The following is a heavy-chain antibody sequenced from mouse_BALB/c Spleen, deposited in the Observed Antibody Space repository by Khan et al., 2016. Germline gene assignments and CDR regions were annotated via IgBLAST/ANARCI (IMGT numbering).Heavy chain of an antibody. Sequence: VQLQQSGPELLKPGASVKISCKAPGYSFTSYYMHWVKQSHGKSLVWIGSIDPFNGGTSYNQKFKGKATLTVDKSFCTAYMHLSSLTSEDSAVYYCASSSRYDYSMDYWGQGTPVTVSS. CDR2: IDPFNGGT. V-gene: IGHV1S135*01. D-gene: IGHD1-1*01. CDR3: ASSSRYDYSMDY. CDR1: GYSFTSYY. J-gene: IGHJ4*01.